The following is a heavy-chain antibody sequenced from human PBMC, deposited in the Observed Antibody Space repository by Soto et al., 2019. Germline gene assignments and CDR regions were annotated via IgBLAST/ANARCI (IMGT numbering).Heavy chain of an antibody. CDR2: INAGNGNT. CDR1: GYTFTSYA. CDR3: ALRHSSGWSFDY. J-gene: IGHJ4*02. Sequence: GASVKVSCKASGYTFTSYAMHWVRQAPGRRLEWMGWINAGNGNTKYSQKFQGIVTITRDTSASTAYMELSRLRAEDTAVYYCALRHSSGWSFDYWGQGTLVTVSS. V-gene: IGHV1-3*01. D-gene: IGHD6-19*01.